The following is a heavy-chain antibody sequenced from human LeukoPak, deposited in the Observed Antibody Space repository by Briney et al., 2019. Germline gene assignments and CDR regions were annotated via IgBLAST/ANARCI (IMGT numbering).Heavy chain of an antibody. J-gene: IGHJ3*02. Sequence: SETLSLTCTVSGGSISSGSYYWSWIRQPAGKGLEWIGRIYTSGSTNYNPSLKSRVTISVDTSKNQFSLKLSSVTAADTAVYYCARQAPKTTYYYDSSGKGDAFDIWGQGTMVTVSS. CDR2: IYTSGST. D-gene: IGHD3-22*01. CDR3: ARQAPKTTYYYDSSGKGDAFDI. V-gene: IGHV4-61*02. CDR1: GGSISSGSYY.